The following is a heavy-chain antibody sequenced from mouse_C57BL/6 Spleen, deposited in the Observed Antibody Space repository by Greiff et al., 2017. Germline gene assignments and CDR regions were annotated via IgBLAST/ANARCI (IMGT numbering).Heavy chain of an antibody. D-gene: IGHD2-5*01. CDR2: IRNKANNHAT. V-gene: IGHV6-6*01. J-gene: IGHJ2*01. CDR1: GFTFSDAW. CDR3: TRSIYYSNEGGYYFDY. Sequence: DVQLQESGGGLVQPGGSMKLSCAASGFTFSDAWMDWVRQSPEKGLEWVAEIRNKANNHATYYAESVKGRFTISRDDAKSSVYLQMNSLRAEDTGIYYCTRSIYYSNEGGYYFDYWGQGTTLTVSS.